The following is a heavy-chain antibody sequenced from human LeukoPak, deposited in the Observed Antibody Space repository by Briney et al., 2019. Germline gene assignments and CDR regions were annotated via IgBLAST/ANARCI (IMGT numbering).Heavy chain of an antibody. D-gene: IGHD4-17*01. J-gene: IGHJ5*02. V-gene: IGHV5-51*03. CDR1: GYSFTSYW. CDR2: IYPGDSDT. Sequence: GESLKIPCKGSGYSFTSYWIGWVRQMPGKGLEWMGIIYPGDSDTRYSPSFQGQVTISADKSISTAYLQWSSLKASDTAMYYCARRVFYGDYVHNIENWFDPWGQGTLVTVSS. CDR3: ARRVFYGDYVHNIENWFDP.